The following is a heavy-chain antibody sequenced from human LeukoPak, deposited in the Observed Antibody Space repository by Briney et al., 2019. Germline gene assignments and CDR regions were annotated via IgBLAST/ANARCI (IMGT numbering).Heavy chain of an antibody. J-gene: IGHJ6*02. CDR1: GGSFSGYY. CDR2: INHIGST. V-gene: IGHV4-34*01. Sequence: PSETLSLTCAVYGGSFSGYYWSWIRQPPGKGLEWIGEINHIGSTNYNPSLKSRVTISVDTSKNQFSLKLSSVTAADTAVYYCARGGHIVVVPAAVAQSDYYYGMDVWGQGTTVTVSS. CDR3: ARGGHIVVVPAAVAQSDYYYGMDV. D-gene: IGHD2-2*01.